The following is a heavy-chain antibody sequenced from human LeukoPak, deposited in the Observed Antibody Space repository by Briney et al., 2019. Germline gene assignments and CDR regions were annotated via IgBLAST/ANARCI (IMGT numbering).Heavy chain of an antibody. CDR3: AKDPEIKAVRGVITRTNWFDP. J-gene: IGHJ5*02. Sequence: GGSLRLSCAASGFTFSSYAMSWVRQAPGKGLERVSAISGSGGSTYYADSVKGRFTISRDNSKNTLYLQMNSLRAEDTAVYYCAKDPEIKAVRGVITRTNWFDPWGQGTLVTVSS. CDR1: GFTFSSYA. D-gene: IGHD3-10*01. V-gene: IGHV3-23*01. CDR2: ISGSGGST.